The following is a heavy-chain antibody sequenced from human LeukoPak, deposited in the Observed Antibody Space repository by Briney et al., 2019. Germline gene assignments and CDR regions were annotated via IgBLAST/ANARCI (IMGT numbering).Heavy chain of an antibody. J-gene: IGHJ6*02. D-gene: IGHD2-2*01. CDR2: IYNSGST. CDR1: GRSISSYY. V-gene: IGHV4-59*01. CDR3: ARFQSSSSWDYYYGLDV. Sequence: SETLSLTCTVSGRSISSYYWSWIRQLPGKGLEGIGYIYNSGSTNYNPSLKSRVTISVDTSKNQVSLKLSSVTAADTAVYYCARFQSSSSWDYYYGLDVWGQGTTVTVSS.